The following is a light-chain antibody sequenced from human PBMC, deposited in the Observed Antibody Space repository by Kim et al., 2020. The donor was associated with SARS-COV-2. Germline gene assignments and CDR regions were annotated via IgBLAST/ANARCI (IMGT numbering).Light chain of an antibody. CDR2: EDD. CDR1: SGSIADNY. J-gene: IGLJ2*01. CDR3: QSYNRDNVI. Sequence: NFMLTQSHSVSESPGKTVTISCTRSSGSIADNYVQWYQQRPGGVPTTVIYEDDQRPSGVSDRFSGSIDNSSNSASLTISGLRTEDEADYYCQSYNRDNVIFGGGTQLTVL. V-gene: IGLV6-57*04.